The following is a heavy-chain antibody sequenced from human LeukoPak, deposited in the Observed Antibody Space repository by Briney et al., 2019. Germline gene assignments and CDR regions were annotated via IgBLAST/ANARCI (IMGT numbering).Heavy chain of an antibody. CDR2: IRYDGSNK. CDR3: ARDWFHAIDY. Sequence: GGSLRLSCAASGFTFSSYGMHWVRQAPGKGLEWVAFIRYDGSNKYYADSVKGRFTISRDNSKNTLYLQMNSLRDEDTAVYYCARDWFHAIDYWGQGTLVTVSS. J-gene: IGHJ4*02. V-gene: IGHV3-30*02. CDR1: GFTFSSYG. D-gene: IGHD2/OR15-2a*01.